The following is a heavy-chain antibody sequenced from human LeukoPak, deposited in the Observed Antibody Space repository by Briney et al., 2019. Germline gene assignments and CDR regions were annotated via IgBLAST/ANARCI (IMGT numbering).Heavy chain of an antibody. CDR2: VKGDGGFT. Sequence: GGSRRLSWPASGFTFGSYCMHWVRQPPGKGLGWVSRVKGDGGFTNYADSVYGRFTISRDNAKNTLYLHMHSLRAEDTAVYYCVKDGDDFNFDYWGQGSLVTVSS. V-gene: IGHV3-74*01. D-gene: IGHD5-24*01. J-gene: IGHJ4*02. CDR1: GFTFGSYC. CDR3: VKDGDDFNFDY.